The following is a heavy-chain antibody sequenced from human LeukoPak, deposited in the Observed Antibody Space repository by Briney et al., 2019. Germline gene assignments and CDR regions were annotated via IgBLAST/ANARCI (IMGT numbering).Heavy chain of an antibody. CDR2: INPNNGGT. V-gene: IGHV1-2*06. D-gene: IGHD3-16*01. CDR3: ARGGVMITFGGDDGDY. J-gene: IGHJ4*02. CDR1: GYTFTGYY. Sequence: ASVKVSCKASGYTFTGYYMHWVRQAPGQGLEWMGRINPNNGGTNYAQKFQGRVTMTRDTSTSTVYMELSSLRSEDTAVYYCARGGVMITFGGDDGDYWGQGTLVTVSS.